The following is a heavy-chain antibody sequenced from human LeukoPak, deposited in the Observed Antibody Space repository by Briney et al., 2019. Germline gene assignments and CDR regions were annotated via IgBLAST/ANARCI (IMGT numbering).Heavy chain of an antibody. J-gene: IGHJ4*02. CDR1: GGSFSGYY. CDR2: INHSGST. D-gene: IGHD6-13*01. CDR3: ARGRFSSSWYWGPYYFDY. V-gene: IGHV4-34*01. Sequence: SETLSLTRAVYGGSFSGYYWSWIRQPPGKGLEWIGEINHSGSTNYNPSLKSRVTISVDTSKNQFSLRLSSVTAADTAVYYCARGRFSSSWYWGPYYFDYWGQGTLVTVSS.